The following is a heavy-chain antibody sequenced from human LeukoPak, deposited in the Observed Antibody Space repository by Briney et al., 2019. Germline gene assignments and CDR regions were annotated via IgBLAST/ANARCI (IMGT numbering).Heavy chain of an antibody. CDR3: ARAPGTKSLDY. CDR1: GGSISSGGYS. CDR2: IYYSGST. J-gene: IGHJ4*02. Sequence: SQTLSLTCAVSGGSISSGGYSWSWIRQPPGKGLEWIGYIYYSGSTNYNPSLKSRVTISVDTSKNQFSLKLSSVTAADTAVYYCARAPGTKSLDYWGQGTLVTVSS. D-gene: IGHD1-1*01. V-gene: IGHV4-61*08.